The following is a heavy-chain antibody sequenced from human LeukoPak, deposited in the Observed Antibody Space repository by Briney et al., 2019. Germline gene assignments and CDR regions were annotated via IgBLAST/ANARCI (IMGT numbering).Heavy chain of an antibody. V-gene: IGHV4-39*07. CDR3: ARGRITIFGVRDYFDY. Sequence: SETLSLTCTVSGGSISSSSYYWGWIRQPPGKGLEWIGSIYYSGSTYYNPSLKSRVTMSVDTSKNQFSLKLSSVTAADTAVYYCARGRITIFGVRDYFDYWGQGTLVTVSS. CDR2: IYYSGST. D-gene: IGHD3-3*01. CDR1: GGSISSSSYY. J-gene: IGHJ4*02.